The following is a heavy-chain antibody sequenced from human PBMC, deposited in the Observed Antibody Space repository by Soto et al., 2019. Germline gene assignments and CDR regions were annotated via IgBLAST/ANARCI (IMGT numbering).Heavy chain of an antibody. V-gene: IGHV4-30-4*08. J-gene: IGHJ6*02. CDR3: AREDDGGDSLDV. Sequence: QVQLLESGPGLVKPSQTLSLTCTVSGGSINSDYYPRTWVRQSPGKGLEWIGYIHHSGAILYNPSFKSRLTISVDTSKNQFSLHLTSVTDADTAVYFCAREDDGGDSLDVWGQGTTVTVAS. D-gene: IGHD2-21*02. CDR2: IHHSGAI. CDR1: GGSINSDYYP.